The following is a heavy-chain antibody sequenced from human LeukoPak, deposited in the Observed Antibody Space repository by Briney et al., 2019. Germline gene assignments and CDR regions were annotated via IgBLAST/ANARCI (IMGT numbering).Heavy chain of an antibody. CDR1: GGSISSSSYY. D-gene: IGHD4-11*01. CDR3: ASPPHSNYYYYYGMDV. J-gene: IGHJ6*02. Sequence: SETLSLTCTVSGGSISSSSYYWGWIRQPPGKGLEWIGSIYYSGSTYYNPSLKSRVTISVDTSKNTFSLTLSSVTAADTAVYYCASPPHSNYYYYYGMDVWGQGTTVTVSS. V-gene: IGHV4-39*01. CDR2: IYYSGST.